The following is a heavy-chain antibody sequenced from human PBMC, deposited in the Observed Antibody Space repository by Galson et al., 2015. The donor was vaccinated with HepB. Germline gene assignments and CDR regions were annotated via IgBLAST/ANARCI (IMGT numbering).Heavy chain of an antibody. D-gene: IGHD2-2*01. Sequence: SVKVSCKASGYTFTSYGITWVRRAPGQGLEWMGWISAYNGNTNYAQKLQGRVTMTTDTSTSTAYMELRSLRSDDTAVYYCAREDMVPAAGGAFDIWGQGTMVTVSS. CDR2: ISAYNGNT. CDR3: AREDMVPAAGGAFDI. V-gene: IGHV1-18*01. J-gene: IGHJ3*02. CDR1: GYTFTSYG.